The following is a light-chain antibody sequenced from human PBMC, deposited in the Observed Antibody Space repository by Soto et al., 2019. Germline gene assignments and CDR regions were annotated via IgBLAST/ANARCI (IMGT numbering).Light chain of an antibody. CDR2: EVN. Sequence: QSALTQPPSASGSPGQSVTISCTGTSSDVGAYNYVSWYQQHPGKAPKLMIYEVNKRPSGVPDRFSGSKSGNTASLTVSGLQAEDEAEYYCASLHGDIYYAFGTGTKVTVL. CDR3: ASLHGDIYYA. CDR1: SSDVGAYNY. V-gene: IGLV2-8*01. J-gene: IGLJ1*01.